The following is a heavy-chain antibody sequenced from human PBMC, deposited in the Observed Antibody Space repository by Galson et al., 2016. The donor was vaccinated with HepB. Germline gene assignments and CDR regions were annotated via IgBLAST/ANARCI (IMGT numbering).Heavy chain of an antibody. CDR3: ATVSGGIPFM. J-gene: IGHJ4*02. D-gene: IGHD3-10*02. CDR2: VKRETEGGTS. V-gene: IGHV3-15*01. CDR1: GFAFSDTW. Sequence: SLRLSCAASGFAFSDTWMSWVRQAPGKGLEWVGRVKRETEGGTSDYAAPVKGRFTISRDDSKKTVYLQMNSLKTDDTAVDYCATVSGGIPFMWGQGALVTVSS.